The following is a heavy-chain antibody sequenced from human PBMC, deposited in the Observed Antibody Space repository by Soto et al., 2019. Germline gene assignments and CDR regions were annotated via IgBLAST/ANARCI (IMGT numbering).Heavy chain of an antibody. V-gene: IGHV1-69*13. CDR2: IIPIFGTA. Sequence: SVKVSCKASGGTFSSYAISWVRQAPGQGLEWMGGIIPIFGTANYAQKFQGRVTITADESTSTAYMELSSLRSEDAAVYYCAVDYGGIANWFDPWGQGTLVTVSS. CDR1: GGTFSSYA. J-gene: IGHJ5*02. CDR3: AVDYGGIANWFDP. D-gene: IGHD4-17*01.